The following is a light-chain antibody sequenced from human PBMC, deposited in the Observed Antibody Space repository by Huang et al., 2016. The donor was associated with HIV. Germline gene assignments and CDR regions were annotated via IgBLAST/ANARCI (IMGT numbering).Light chain of an antibody. Sequence: EIVMTQSPAPLSVSPGERATLSCRASQSVSSNLAWYQQKPGQAPRLLIYGASTRATGIQARFSGSGSGTEFTLTISSLQSEDFAVYYCQQYNNWRTFGQGTKVEIK. V-gene: IGKV3-15*01. CDR2: GAS. CDR3: QQYNNWRT. J-gene: IGKJ1*01. CDR1: QSVSSN.